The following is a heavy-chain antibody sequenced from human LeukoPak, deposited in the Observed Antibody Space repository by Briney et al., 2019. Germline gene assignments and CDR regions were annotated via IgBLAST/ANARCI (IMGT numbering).Heavy chain of an antibody. D-gene: IGHD2-2*01. CDR3: ARDQKHQGRAFDI. J-gene: IGHJ3*02. V-gene: IGHV3-7*01. Sequence: GGSLRLSCGVSGFTFRSYGMSWVRQAPGKGLEWVANMSQDGTEKYYVDSVKGRFTISRDNAKNSLYLQMNSLRAGDTAVYYCARDQKHQGRAFDIWGQGTMVTVSS. CDR2: MSQDGTEK. CDR1: GFTFRSYG.